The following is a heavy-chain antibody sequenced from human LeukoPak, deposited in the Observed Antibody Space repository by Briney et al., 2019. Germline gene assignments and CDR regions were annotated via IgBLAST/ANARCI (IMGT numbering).Heavy chain of an antibody. CDR1: GYTFTSYG. CDR2: TSAYNGNT. V-gene: IGHV1-18*01. J-gene: IGHJ3*02. CDR3: ARDIELARDAFDI. Sequence: WASVKVSCKASGYTFTSYGISWVRQAPGQGLEWMGWTSAYNGNTNYAQKLQGRVTMTTDTSTSTAYMELRSLRSDDTAVYYCARDIELARDAFDIWGQGTMVTVSS. D-gene: IGHD5-24*01.